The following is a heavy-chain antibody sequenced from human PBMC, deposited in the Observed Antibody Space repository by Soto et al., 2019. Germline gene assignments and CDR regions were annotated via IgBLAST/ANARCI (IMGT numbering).Heavy chain of an antibody. CDR3: ARGPLGYCSSTICYRPGPVYGIDY. V-gene: IGHV4-34*01. J-gene: IGHJ4*02. Sequence: QVQLQQWGAGLLKPSETLSLTCAVYGGSFSGYYWSWIRQPPGKGLEWIGEINHSGSTNYNPSLKSRVTISVDTSKNQFSLKLSSVTAADTAVYYCARGPLGYCSSTICYRPGPVYGIDYWGQGTLVTVSS. D-gene: IGHD2-2*01. CDR1: GGSFSGYY. CDR2: INHSGST.